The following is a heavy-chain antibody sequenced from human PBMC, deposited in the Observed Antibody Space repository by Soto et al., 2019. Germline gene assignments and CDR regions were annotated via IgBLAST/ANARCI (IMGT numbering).Heavy chain of an antibody. CDR2: IYYSGST. CDR1: GGSISSGYY. Sequence: PSETLSLTCIVSGGSISSGYYWGWIRQPPGKGLEWIGSIYYSGSTYNNPSLRSRVSMSIDTSKDQFSLKLKSVTAADTALYFCARQRTSVVTQAYFDVWGPGSLVTVSS. J-gene: IGHJ4*02. CDR3: ARQRTSVVTQAYFDV. V-gene: IGHV4-39*01. D-gene: IGHD2-21*02.